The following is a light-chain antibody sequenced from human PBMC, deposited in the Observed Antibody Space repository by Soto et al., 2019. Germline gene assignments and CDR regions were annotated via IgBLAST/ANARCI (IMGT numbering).Light chain of an antibody. J-gene: IGLJ3*02. Sequence: QSALTQPASVSGSPGQSVTISCTGTSSDVGGYNYVSWYQQHPGEAPKLVIYGVNYRPSGVSARFSGSKFQNTASLTISGLQAEDEADYYCSSYRTGSVVLFGGGTKLTVL. CDR3: SSYRTGSVVL. CDR1: SSDVGGYNY. CDR2: GVN. V-gene: IGLV2-14*01.